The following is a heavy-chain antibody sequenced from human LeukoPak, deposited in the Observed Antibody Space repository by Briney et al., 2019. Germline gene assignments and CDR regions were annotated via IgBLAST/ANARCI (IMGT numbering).Heavy chain of an antibody. Sequence: GGSLRLSCAASGFTFSRYSMNWVRQAPGKGLEWVSSISGSSSYIYYADSVKGRFTISRHNAKNSLYLQMNSLRAEDTAVYYCARGPTMKMDVWGKGTTVTVSS. J-gene: IGHJ6*04. CDR1: GFTFSRYS. V-gene: IGHV3-21*01. CDR2: ISGSSSYI. D-gene: IGHD3-22*01. CDR3: ARGPTMKMDV.